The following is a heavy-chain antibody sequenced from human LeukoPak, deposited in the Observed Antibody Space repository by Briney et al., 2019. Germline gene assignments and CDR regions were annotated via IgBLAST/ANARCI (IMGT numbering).Heavy chain of an antibody. CDR2: IYYSGST. D-gene: IGHD3-16*01. V-gene: IGHV4-39*01. J-gene: IGHJ4*02. CDR1: GGSISSSSYY. CDR3: GGFKEEYYFDY. Sequence: SETLSLTCTVSGGSISSSSYYWGWIRQPPGKGLEWIGSIYYSGSTYYNPSLKSRVTISVDTSKNQFSLKLSSVTAADTAVYYCGGFKEEYYFDYWGQGTLVTVSS.